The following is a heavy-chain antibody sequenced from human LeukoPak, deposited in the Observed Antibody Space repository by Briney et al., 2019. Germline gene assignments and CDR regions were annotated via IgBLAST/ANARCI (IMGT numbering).Heavy chain of an antibody. Sequence: GGSLRLSCAASGFTFRNYYMSCVRQVPGKGLEWVANIKPDGSDKSYVDSVKGRFTISRDNAENSLYLQLSSLRVDNTAVYFCARDREVGATIHDYWGQGTLVTVSS. CDR3: ARDREVGATIHDY. D-gene: IGHD1-26*01. V-gene: IGHV3-7*01. J-gene: IGHJ4*02. CDR1: GFTFRNYY. CDR2: IKPDGSDK.